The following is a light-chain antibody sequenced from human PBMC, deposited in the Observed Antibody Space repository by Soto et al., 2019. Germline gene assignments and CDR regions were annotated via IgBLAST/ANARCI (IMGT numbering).Light chain of an antibody. V-gene: IGKV1-5*03. Sequence: DIQMTQSPSTLSASVGDRVTITCRASQSISSWLAWYQQKPGKAPKLLIYKASSLESGVPSRFSGSGSGTEFNLTISRLQPDDFATYYCQQYNSYPYTFGQGTKLEIK. CDR3: QQYNSYPYT. CDR2: KAS. CDR1: QSISSW. J-gene: IGKJ2*01.